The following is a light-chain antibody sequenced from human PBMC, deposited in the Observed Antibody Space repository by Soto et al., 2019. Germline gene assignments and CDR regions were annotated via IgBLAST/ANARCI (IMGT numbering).Light chain of an antibody. J-gene: IGKJ1*01. CDR1: QSISNY. CDR2: SAS. V-gene: IGKV1-39*01. Sequence: DIQMTQSPSSLSASVGDRVIITYRASQSISNYLNWYQQKPGKDPTLLIYSASSLQSGVPSRFSGRGSGTDFTLTISSLQPDDFATYFCQQSYSRRSFGQGTKVVIK. CDR3: QQSYSRRS.